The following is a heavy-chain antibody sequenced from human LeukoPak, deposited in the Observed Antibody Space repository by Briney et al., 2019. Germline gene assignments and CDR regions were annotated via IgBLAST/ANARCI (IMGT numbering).Heavy chain of an antibody. V-gene: IGHV4-31*03. D-gene: IGHD2-2*01. CDR1: GGSISSGGYY. CDR3: ARSEYQLPHYYYYYGMDV. Sequence: SQTLSLTCTVSGGSISSGGYYWSWIRQHPGKGLEWIGYIYYSGSTYYNPSLKSRVTISVDTSKYQFSLKLSSVTAADTAVYYCARSEYQLPHYYYYYGMDVWGQGTTVTVSS. CDR2: IYYSGST. J-gene: IGHJ6*02.